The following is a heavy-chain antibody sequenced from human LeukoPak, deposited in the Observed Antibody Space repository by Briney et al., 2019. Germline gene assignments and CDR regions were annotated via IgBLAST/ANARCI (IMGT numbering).Heavy chain of an antibody. CDR1: GFFFSNYW. Sequence: GGSLRLSCAASGFFFSNYWMSWVRQAQGKGLEWVANINLDGNGRFYVDSVKGRFTISRDNNKKSVYLQMNSLRAEDTAVYHCARDTDDFQGLDIWGQGTRVTVSS. V-gene: IGHV3-7*01. CDR3: ARDTDDFQGLDI. CDR2: INLDGNGR. D-gene: IGHD3-3*01. J-gene: IGHJ3*02.